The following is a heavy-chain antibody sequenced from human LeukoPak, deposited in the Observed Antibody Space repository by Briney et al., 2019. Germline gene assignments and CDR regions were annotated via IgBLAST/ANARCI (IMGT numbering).Heavy chain of an antibody. Sequence: SGRSLRLSCAASGFTFDDYAMRWVRQAPGKGLEWVSGISWNSGSIGYADSVKGRFTISRDNAKNSLYLQMNSLRAEDTALYYCAKGPRPTSYYFDYWGQGTLVTVSS. V-gene: IGHV3-9*01. CDR2: ISWNSGSI. D-gene: IGHD6-6*01. CDR3: AKGPRPTSYYFDY. CDR1: GFTFDDYA. J-gene: IGHJ4*02.